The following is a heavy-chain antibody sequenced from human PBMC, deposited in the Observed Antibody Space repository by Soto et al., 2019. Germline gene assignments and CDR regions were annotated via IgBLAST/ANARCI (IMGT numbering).Heavy chain of an antibody. CDR1: GGTLSDHG. V-gene: IGHV1-69*06. Sequence: QVQLEQSGAEVKKPGSSVKVSCKASGGTLSDHGVAWLRQAPGQGLDWMGGTIPVFNTAKYAQKFQGRVTVTADKATNIAFMELSCLRSVATAFYFCARGVSGSGNYHTGPSAFDIWGQGTMVIGSS. CDR3: ARGVSGSGNYHTGPSAFDI. J-gene: IGHJ3*02. CDR2: TIPVFNTA. D-gene: IGHD3-10*01.